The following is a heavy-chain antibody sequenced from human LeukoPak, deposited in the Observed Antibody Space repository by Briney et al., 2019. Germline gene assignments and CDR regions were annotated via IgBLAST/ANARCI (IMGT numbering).Heavy chain of an antibody. J-gene: IGHJ3*02. CDR3: TTEYYGDGSWDAFDI. CDR1: GFTFRNVW. D-gene: IGHD4-17*01. Sequence: GGSLRLSCAASGFTFRNVWMSWVRQAPGKGLEWVGRIKSKTDGGTIEYATPVKGRFTISRDDSKSMLYLQMNSLKTEDTAVYFCTTEYYGDGSWDAFDIWGQGTMVTVSS. CDR2: IKSKTDGGTI. V-gene: IGHV3-15*01.